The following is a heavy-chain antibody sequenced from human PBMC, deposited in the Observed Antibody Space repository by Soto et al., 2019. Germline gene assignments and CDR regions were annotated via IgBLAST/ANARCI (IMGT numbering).Heavy chain of an antibody. Sequence: EVQLLESGGGLVRPGGSLILSCVASGFDFSSNSMTWARQAPGKRLEWVGGISRNGDITFYRDSVKGRFTISRDISKSTLFLQMTRLSVEDTAMYFCARWSVFGDAWGEGALGSVS. CDR1: GFDFSSNS. CDR2: ISRNGDIT. CDR3: ARWSVFGDA. V-gene: IGHV3-23*01. D-gene: IGHD2-15*01. J-gene: IGHJ5*02.